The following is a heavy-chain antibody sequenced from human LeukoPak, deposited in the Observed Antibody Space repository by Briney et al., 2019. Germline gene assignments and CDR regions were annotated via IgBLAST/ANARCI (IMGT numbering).Heavy chain of an antibody. D-gene: IGHD5-24*01. CDR1: GFTFSSYW. J-gene: IGHJ4*02. CDR3: ARAVEMASIEVGY. V-gene: IGHV3-48*04. CDR2: ISSSRTTI. Sequence: GGSLRLSCAASGFTFSSYWMGWVRQAPGKGLEWVSYISSSRTTIYYADSVKGRFTISRDNAKNSLFLQMNSLRAEDTAVYYCARAVEMASIEVGYWGQGTLVTVSS.